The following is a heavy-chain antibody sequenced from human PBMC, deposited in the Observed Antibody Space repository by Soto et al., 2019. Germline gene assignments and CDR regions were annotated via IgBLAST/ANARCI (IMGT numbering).Heavy chain of an antibody. CDR1: GGSISSSSYY. CDR2: IYYSGST. J-gene: IGHJ4*02. D-gene: IGHD6-19*01. Sequence: QLQLQESGPGLVKPSETLSLTCTVSGGSISSSSYYWGWIRQPPGKGLEWIGSIYYSGSTYYNPSLKSRVTISVDTSKNQFSLKLSSVTAADTAVYYCARQGPAVASFDYWGQGTLVTVSS. V-gene: IGHV4-39*01. CDR3: ARQGPAVASFDY.